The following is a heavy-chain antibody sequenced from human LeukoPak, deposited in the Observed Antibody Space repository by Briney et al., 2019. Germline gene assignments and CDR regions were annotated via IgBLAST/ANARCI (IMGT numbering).Heavy chain of an antibody. D-gene: IGHD3-22*01. CDR2: VSSNGGST. CDR3: ARGSRNHFDYSGYYSY. Sequence: GGSLRLSCAASGFTFSSYAMHWVRQAPGKGLEFVSSVSSNGGSTFFANSVKGRFTISRDNSKNTLYLQMGSLRTEDMAVCYCARGSRNHFDYSGYYSYWGQGTLVTVSS. V-gene: IGHV3-64*01. J-gene: IGHJ4*02. CDR1: GFTFSSYA.